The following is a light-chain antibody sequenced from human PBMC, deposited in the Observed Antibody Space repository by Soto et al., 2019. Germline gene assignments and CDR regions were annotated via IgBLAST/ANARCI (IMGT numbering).Light chain of an antibody. CDR2: EVS. J-gene: IGLJ1*01. V-gene: IGLV2-23*02. CDR3: CADAGRSTYV. Sequence: QAASVSGSPGQSITISCTRTSSDVGSYNFVSWYQQHPGEVPKVMIYEVSKRPSGVSDRFSGSKSGNTASLTISGLQAEDEADYYCCADAGRSTYVFGTGTKLTVL. CDR1: SSDVGSYNF.